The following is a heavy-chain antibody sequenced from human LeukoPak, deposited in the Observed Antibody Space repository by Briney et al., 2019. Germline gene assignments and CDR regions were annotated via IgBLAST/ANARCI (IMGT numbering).Heavy chain of an antibody. CDR3: ARDARGGSYYYYYMDV. D-gene: IGHD6-25*01. J-gene: IGHJ6*03. Sequence: LSLTCAVYGGSFSGYYWSWLRQAPGKGLEWVSYISSSGSTIYYADSVKGRFTISRDNAKNSLYLQMNSLRAEDTAVYYCARDARGGSYYYYYMDVWGKGTTVTVSS. CDR2: ISSSGSTI. CDR1: GGSFSGYY. V-gene: IGHV3-11*01.